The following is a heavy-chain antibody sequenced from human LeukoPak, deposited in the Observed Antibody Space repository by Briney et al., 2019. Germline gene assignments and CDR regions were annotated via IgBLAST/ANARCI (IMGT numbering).Heavy chain of an antibody. J-gene: IGHJ6*04. Sequence: GASVTVSCKASGYTFTNHSINWVRQAPGQGLEYMGWIDTNTGNPTYAQAFTGRIVFSLDTSVSTAYLDIRRLKAEDTAVYFCARRSMVQHLDVWGKGTTVIVSS. D-gene: IGHD3-10*01. V-gene: IGHV7-4-1*02. CDR1: GYTFTNHS. CDR2: IDTNTGNP. CDR3: ARRSMVQHLDV.